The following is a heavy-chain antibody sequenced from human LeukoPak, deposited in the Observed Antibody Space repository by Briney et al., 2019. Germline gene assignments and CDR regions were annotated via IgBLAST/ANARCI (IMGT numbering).Heavy chain of an antibody. J-gene: IGHJ4*02. CDR1: GGSFSGYY. CDR2: ISSSGSTI. CDR3: AREGGEWELLRTFDY. Sequence: KTSETLSLTCAVYGGSFSGYYWSWVRQAPGKGLEWVSYISSSGSTIYYADSVKGRFTISRDNAKNSLYLQMNSLRAEDTAVYYCAREGGEWELLRTFDYWGQGTLVTVSS. D-gene: IGHD1-26*01. V-gene: IGHV3-11*04.